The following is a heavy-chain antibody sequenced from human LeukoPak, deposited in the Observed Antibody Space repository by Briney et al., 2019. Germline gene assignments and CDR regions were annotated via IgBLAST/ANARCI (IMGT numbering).Heavy chain of an antibody. V-gene: IGHV4-59*01. CDR2: IYYSETT. Sequence: PSETLSLTCTVSGGSISSYYWTWIRQPPGKGLEWIGYIYYSETTSYNPSLKSRVTISVDTSKNQFSLNLSSVTAADTAVYYCARGNSPTPWFDPWGQGTLVTVSS. D-gene: IGHD1/OR15-1a*01. CDR1: GGSISSYY. J-gene: IGHJ5*02. CDR3: ARGNSPTPWFDP.